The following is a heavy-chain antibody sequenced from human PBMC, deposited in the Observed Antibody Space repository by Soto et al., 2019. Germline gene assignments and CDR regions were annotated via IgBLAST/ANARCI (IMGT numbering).Heavy chain of an antibody. CDR2: ISHIGSV. CDR1: GVSISSNYY. D-gene: IGHD6-19*01. V-gene: IGHV4-4*02. Sequence: QVLLQESGPGLVQPSGTLSLSCAVSGVSISSNYYWGWVRQSPGKGLEWLGDISHIGSVNYSPSLMSRGTISMDRSENQFSLKLNSVTAADPAVYYCVRSFGWYAIDYWGQGTLVIVSS. J-gene: IGHJ4*02. CDR3: VRSFGWYAIDY.